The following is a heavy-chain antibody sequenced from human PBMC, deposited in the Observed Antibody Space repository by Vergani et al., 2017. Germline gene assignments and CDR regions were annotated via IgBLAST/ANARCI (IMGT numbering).Heavy chain of an antibody. CDR2: IYPGDSDT. Sequence: VQLVQSGAEVKQPGESLKISCKGSGSSFTSYWIGWVRQMPGKGLEWMGIIYPGDSDTRYSPSFPGQVTISADKSISTAYLQWSSLKASDTAMYYCARLIAARLTVFDYWGQGTLVTVSS. D-gene: IGHD6-6*01. CDR3: ARLIAARLTVFDY. CDR1: GSSFTSYW. V-gene: IGHV5-51*01. J-gene: IGHJ4*02.